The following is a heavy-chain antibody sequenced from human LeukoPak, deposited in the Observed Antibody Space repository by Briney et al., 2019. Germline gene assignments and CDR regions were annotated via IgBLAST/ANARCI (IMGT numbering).Heavy chain of an antibody. D-gene: IGHD3-3*02. CDR1: GFTFSSYA. CDR3: ARVTGSRIFGGGMDV. CDR2: IWYDGSKR. J-gene: IGHJ6*02. Sequence: GGSLRLSCAASGFTFSSYAMGWVRQAPGKGLEWVALIWYDGSKRYYVDSVKGRFTISRDNSKNTLFLQMNSLRAEDTAVYYCARVTGSRIFGGGMDVWGQGTTVTVSS. V-gene: IGHV3-33*08.